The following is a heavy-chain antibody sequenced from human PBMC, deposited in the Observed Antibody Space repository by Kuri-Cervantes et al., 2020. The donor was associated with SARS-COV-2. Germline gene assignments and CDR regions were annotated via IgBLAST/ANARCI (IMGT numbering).Heavy chain of an antibody. V-gene: IGHV1-46*01. Sequence: ASVKVSCKASGYTFTSYYMHWVRQAPGQGLEWMGIINPSGGSTSYAQKFQGRVTMTRDTSTSTVYMELSSLRSDDTAVYYCARDFDDLYYYYYMDVWGKGTTVTVSS. CDR2: INPSGGST. CDR3: ARDFDDLYYYYYMDV. D-gene: IGHD3-3*01. J-gene: IGHJ6*03. CDR1: GYTFTSYY.